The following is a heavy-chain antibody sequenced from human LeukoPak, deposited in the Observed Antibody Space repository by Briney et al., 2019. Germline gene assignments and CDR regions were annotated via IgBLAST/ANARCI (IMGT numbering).Heavy chain of an antibody. J-gene: IGHJ4*02. CDR1: GGSISSYY. CDR2: IYYSGST. Sequence: PSETLSLTCTVSGGSISSYYWSWIRQPPGKGLEWIGYIYYSGSTNYNPSLKSRVTISVDTSKNQFFLKLSSVTAADTAVYYCARGLRGVIGYWGQGTLVTVSS. V-gene: IGHV4-59*01. D-gene: IGHD3-10*01. CDR3: ARGLRGVIGY.